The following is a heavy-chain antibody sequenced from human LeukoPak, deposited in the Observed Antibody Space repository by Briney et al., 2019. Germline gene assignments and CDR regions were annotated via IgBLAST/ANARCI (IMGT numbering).Heavy chain of an antibody. D-gene: IGHD6-13*01. CDR2: INPSGGST. Sequence: ASVKVSCKASGYTLTSYYMHWVRQAPGQGLEWMGIINPSGGSTSYAQKFQGRVTMTRDTSTSTVYMELSSLRSEDTAVYYCARDLAAAGTNHDAFDIWGQGTMVTVSS. CDR1: GYTLTSYY. J-gene: IGHJ3*02. CDR3: ARDLAAAGTNHDAFDI. V-gene: IGHV1-46*01.